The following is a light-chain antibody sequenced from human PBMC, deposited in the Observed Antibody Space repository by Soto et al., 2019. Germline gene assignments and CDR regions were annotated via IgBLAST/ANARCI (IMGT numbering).Light chain of an antibody. Sequence: QSVLTQPASVSGSPGQSITISCTRTSSDVGGYNSVSWYQQHPGKAPKLMIYDVSNRPSGVSNRFSGSKSVNTASLTISGLQAEDEADYYCSSYTSSSTVVFGGGTKLTVL. J-gene: IGLJ2*01. V-gene: IGLV2-14*03. CDR3: SSYTSSSTVV. CDR1: SSDVGGYNS. CDR2: DVS.